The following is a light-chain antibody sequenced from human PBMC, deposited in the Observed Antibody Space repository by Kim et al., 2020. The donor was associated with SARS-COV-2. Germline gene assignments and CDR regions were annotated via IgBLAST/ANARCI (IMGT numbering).Light chain of an antibody. Sequence: GSVGDRVTITWRASQGITTSLAWFQQKPGKAPKSLIYAASNLQSGVPSKFSGSGSGTDFTLTINTLQPEDFATYYCQQYYNYPLTFGGGTKVDIK. CDR2: AAS. CDR3: QQYYNYPLT. V-gene: IGKV1-16*02. J-gene: IGKJ4*01. CDR1: QGITTS.